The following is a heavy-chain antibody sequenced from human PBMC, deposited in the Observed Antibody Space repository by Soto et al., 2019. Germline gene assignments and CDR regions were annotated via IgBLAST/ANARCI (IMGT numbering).Heavy chain of an antibody. J-gene: IGHJ1*01. CDR1: GFTFDDYA. D-gene: IGHD6-13*01. Sequence: GGSLRLSCAASGFTFDDYAMHWVRQAPGKGLEWVSGISWNSGSIGYADSVKGRFTISRDNAKNSLYLQMNSLRAEDTALYYCAKDSNPGIAAAGYFQHWGQGTLVTVSS. CDR3: AKDSNPGIAAAGYFQH. V-gene: IGHV3-9*01. CDR2: ISWNSGSI.